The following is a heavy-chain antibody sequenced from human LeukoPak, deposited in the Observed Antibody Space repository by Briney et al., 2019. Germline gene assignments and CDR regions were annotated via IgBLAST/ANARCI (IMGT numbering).Heavy chain of an antibody. CDR1: GGSFSTYY. CDR2: INHSGST. Sequence: SETLSLTCAVYGGSFSTYYCSWIRQPPGKGLEWIGEINHSGSTNYNPSLKSRVTISVDTSKNQFSLKLSSVTAADTAVYYCARVGWYDHYFDYWGQGILVTVSS. D-gene: IGHD6-19*01. CDR3: ARVGWYDHYFDY. V-gene: IGHV4-34*01. J-gene: IGHJ4*02.